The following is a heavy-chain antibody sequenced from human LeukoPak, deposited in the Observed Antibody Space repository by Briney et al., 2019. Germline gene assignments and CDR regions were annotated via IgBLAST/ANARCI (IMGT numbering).Heavy chain of an antibody. Sequence: SATLSLTCTVSGGSISSSSSYWGWIRHPPGRGREWVGSIYYSGTTYYNPSLKSRVTISVDTSKNQFSLKLSSVTAADTAVYYCAREEIRGVIIGDYWGQGTLVTVSS. CDR2: IYYSGTT. D-gene: IGHD3-10*01. CDR3: AREEIRGVIIGDY. CDR1: GGSISSSSSY. V-gene: IGHV4-39*07. J-gene: IGHJ4*02.